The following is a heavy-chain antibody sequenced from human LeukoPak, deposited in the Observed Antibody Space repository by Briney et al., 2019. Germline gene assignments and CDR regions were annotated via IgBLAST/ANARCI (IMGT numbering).Heavy chain of an antibody. Sequence: ASVKVSCKASGYTFTSYDINWVRQATGQGLEWMGWMNPNSGNTGYAQKFQGRVTMARNTSISTAYMELSSLRSEDTAVYYCAREVYSGYGCFDYWGQGTLVTVSS. CDR2: MNPNSGNT. D-gene: IGHD5-12*01. CDR1: GYTFTSYD. V-gene: IGHV1-8*01. CDR3: AREVYSGYGCFDY. J-gene: IGHJ4*02.